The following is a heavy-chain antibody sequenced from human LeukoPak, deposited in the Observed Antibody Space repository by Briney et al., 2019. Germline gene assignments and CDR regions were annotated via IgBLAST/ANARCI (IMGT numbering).Heavy chain of an antibody. CDR3: ARVKGSDYVDY. CDR1: GGSISGYY. Sequence: SETLSLTCTVSGGSISGYYWSWIRQPPGKGLEWIGYIYYSGGTNYNPSLKSRVTISVDTSKIQFSLKLSSVTAADTAVYYCARVKGSDYVDYWGQGTLVTVSS. J-gene: IGHJ4*02. V-gene: IGHV4-59*01. CDR2: IYYSGGT.